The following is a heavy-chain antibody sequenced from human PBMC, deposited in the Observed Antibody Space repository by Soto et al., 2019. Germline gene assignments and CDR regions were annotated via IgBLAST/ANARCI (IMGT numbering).Heavy chain of an antibody. CDR3: ARDPYSPSSLFYSYMDV. D-gene: IGHD6-6*01. CDR1: GFTFGSYW. Sequence: GGSLRLSCAASGFTFGSYWMHWVRQAPGKGLVWVSRINSDESSASYADSVKGRFTISRDNAKNTVYLQMNSLRAEDTAVYYCARDPYSPSSLFYSYMDVWGKGTTVTGSS. CDR2: INSDESSA. V-gene: IGHV3-74*01. J-gene: IGHJ6*03.